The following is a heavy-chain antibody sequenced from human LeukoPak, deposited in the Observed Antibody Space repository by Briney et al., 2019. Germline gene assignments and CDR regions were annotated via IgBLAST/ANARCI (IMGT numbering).Heavy chain of an antibody. CDR1: GFNFSSYS. CDR2: ISSSSSYI. D-gene: IGHD1-26*01. CDR3: ARAVGATTVDY. J-gene: IGHJ4*02. Sequence: PGGSLRLSCAASGFNFSSYSMNWVRQAPGKGLEWVSSISSSSSYIYYADSVKGRFTISRDNAKNSLYLQMNSLRAEDTAVYYCARAVGATTVDYWGQGTLVTVSS. V-gene: IGHV3-21*01.